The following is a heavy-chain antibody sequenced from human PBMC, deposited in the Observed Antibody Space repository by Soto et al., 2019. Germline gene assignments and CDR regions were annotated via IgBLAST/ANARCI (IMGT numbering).Heavy chain of an antibody. J-gene: IGHJ6*02. CDR3: ARLQRGDYYYGRDV. Sequence: GASVKVSCKASGYTFTGYYMHWVRQAPGQGLEWMGWINPNSGGTNYAQKFQGRVTISADKSASTAYMELSSLTSEDTAIYYCARLQRGDYYYGRDVWGQGTTVTVSS. CDR1: GYTFTGYY. V-gene: IGHV1-2*02. CDR2: INPNSGGT.